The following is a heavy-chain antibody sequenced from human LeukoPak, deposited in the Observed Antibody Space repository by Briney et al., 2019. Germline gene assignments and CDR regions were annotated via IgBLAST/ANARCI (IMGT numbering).Heavy chain of an antibody. V-gene: IGHV4-39*07. CDR1: GGSISSSSYY. D-gene: IGHD3-3*01. J-gene: IGHJ4*02. CDR2: IYYSGST. CDR3: ARDSSVRTIFGVVSPGWDY. Sequence: SQTLSLTCTVSGGSISSSSYYWGWIRQPPGKGLEWIGSIYYSGSTHYSPSLKSRVTISVDTSKNQFSLKLSSVTAADMAVYYCARDSSVRTIFGVVSPGWDYWGQGTLVTVSS.